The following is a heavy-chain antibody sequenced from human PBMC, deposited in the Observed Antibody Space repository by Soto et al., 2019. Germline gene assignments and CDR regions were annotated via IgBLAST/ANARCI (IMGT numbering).Heavy chain of an antibody. CDR3: AHRVLRTVFGLVTTTAIYFDF. D-gene: IGHD3-3*01. J-gene: IGHJ4*02. Sequence: QITLNESGPTLVKPTQTLTLTCTFSGFSLTTSGVGVGWIRQSPGKATEWLALIYWDDDKRYSPSLKSRLTITKDTSKNEVVLTMANLDPADTATYYCAHRVLRTVFGLVTTTAIYFDFWGQGTPVAVSS. CDR2: IYWDDDK. V-gene: IGHV2-5*02. CDR1: GFSLTTSGVG.